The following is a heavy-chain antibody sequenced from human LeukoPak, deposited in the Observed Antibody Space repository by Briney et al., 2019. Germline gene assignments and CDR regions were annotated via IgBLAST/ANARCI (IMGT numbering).Heavy chain of an antibody. D-gene: IGHD6-13*01. J-gene: IGHJ6*03. CDR3: ARSGGMASGYYYYMGV. CDR1: GYTFTSYD. Sequence: ASVKVSCKASGYTFTSYDINWARQAAGQGLEWMGWMNPNSGNTGYAQKFQGRVTMTRNTSISTAYMELSSLRSEDTAVYYCARSGGMASGYYYYMGVWGKGTTVTVSS. CDR2: MNPNSGNT. V-gene: IGHV1-8*01.